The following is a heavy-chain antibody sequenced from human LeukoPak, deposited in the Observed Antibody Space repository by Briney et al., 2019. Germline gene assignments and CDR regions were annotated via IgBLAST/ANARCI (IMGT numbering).Heavy chain of an antibody. J-gene: IGHJ6*02. CDR2: IYSGGST. CDR1: GFTVSSYY. V-gene: IGHV3-66*01. CDR3: ARSYSNHLFGMGV. Sequence: GGSLRLSCAASGFTVSSYYMTWVRQAPGKGLEWVSVIYSGGSTYYADPMRGRFAISRDSSKNTLFLQMNSLRAEDTAVYYCARSYSNHLFGMGVWGQGTTVTVS. D-gene: IGHD4-11*01.